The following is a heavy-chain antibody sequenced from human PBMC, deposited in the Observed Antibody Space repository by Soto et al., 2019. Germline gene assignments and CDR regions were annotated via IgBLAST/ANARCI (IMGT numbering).Heavy chain of an antibody. Sequence: TCAVSGGSISGSYYYWGWLRQSPGKGPEWIGSAYHTGYTYYNPSLESRVTISVDTSKNQFSLKLSSVTAADTAVYYCARGFDWNFTGGLRFDPWGQGTLVTVS. CDR2: AYHTGYT. D-gene: IGHD1-7*01. CDR3: ARGFDWNFTGGLRFDP. V-gene: IGHV4-39*01. J-gene: IGHJ5*02. CDR1: GGSISGSYYY.